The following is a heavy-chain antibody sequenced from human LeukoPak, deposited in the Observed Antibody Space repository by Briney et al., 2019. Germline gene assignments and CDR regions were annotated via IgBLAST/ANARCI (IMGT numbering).Heavy chain of an antibody. CDR2: MKGTGET. D-gene: IGHD6-19*01. V-gene: IGHV3-23*01. J-gene: IGHJ4*02. CDR3: ARGPSSGWYRGVDY. Sequence: GGFLRLSCAASGLSFTSFAMSWVRQAPARGLEWLSSMKGTGETFYADSVRGRSTLFRDHSRNTVYLQLNNLRVEDTAVYYCARGPSSGWYRGVDYWGQGTLVTVSS. CDR1: GLSFTSFA.